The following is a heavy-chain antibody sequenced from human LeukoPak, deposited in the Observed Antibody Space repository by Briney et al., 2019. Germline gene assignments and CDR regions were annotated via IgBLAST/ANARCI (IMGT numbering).Heavy chain of an antibody. Sequence: PGGSLRLSCAASGFTVSTKYMGWVRQAPGKGLEWVSVIYSDGSTYYADSVKGRFTLSRDNSKNKIYLEMNSLKAEDTAVYYCAKERNLEIAVAGTIFDYWGQGTLVTVSS. D-gene: IGHD6-19*01. J-gene: IGHJ4*02. CDR3: AKERNLEIAVAGTIFDY. CDR1: GFTVSTKY. CDR2: IYSDGST. V-gene: IGHV3-66*01.